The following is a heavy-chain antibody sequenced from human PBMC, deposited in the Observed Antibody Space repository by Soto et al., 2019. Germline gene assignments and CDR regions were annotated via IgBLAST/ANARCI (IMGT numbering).Heavy chain of an antibody. V-gene: IGHV3-23*01. J-gene: IGHJ4*02. CDR1: GFTFSSYA. D-gene: IGHD2-15*01. Sequence: GGSLRLSCAASGFTFSSYAMSWVRQAPGKGLEWVSAISGSGGSTYYADSVKGRFTISRDNSKNTLYLQMNSLRAEDTAVYYCAKAAIPYCSGGSCYPGLFDYWGQGTLVTVSS. CDR2: ISGSGGST. CDR3: AKAAIPYCSGGSCYPGLFDY.